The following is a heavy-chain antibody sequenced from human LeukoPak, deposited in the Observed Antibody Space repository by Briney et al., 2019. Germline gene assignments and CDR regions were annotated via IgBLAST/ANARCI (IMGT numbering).Heavy chain of an antibody. CDR2: ISVGSGAT. J-gene: IGHJ3*02. D-gene: IGHD4-23*01. CDR3: AAELNGVNSDCCNFEI. V-gene: IGHV1-58*01. Sequence: ASVRVPCKASGFTFSTSTVQWVRQARGQPLEWIGWISVGSGATKYAHDLQGRLTLTRDMSTSTSYMELSSLTFDDTAVYYCAAELNGVNSDCCNFEIWGRGTLVTVSS. CDR1: GFTFSTST.